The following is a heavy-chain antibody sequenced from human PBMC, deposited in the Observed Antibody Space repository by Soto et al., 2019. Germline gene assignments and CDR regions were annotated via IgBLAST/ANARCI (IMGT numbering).Heavy chain of an antibody. CDR2: INHSGTT. CDR3: ARGWRFDP. J-gene: IGHJ5*02. Sequence: SETLSLTCGVYGGSFSGYQWKWIRQAPGQGLEGIAEINHSGTTKYNPSLESRINLSVDTSKKQFSLKMFSVTAADPAIYYCARGWRFDPWGPRTQVP. V-gene: IGHV4-34*01. CDR1: GGSFSGYQ. D-gene: IGHD1-1*01.